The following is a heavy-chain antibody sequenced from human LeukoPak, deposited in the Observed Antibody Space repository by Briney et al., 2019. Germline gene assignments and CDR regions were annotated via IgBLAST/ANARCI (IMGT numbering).Heavy chain of an antibody. V-gene: IGHV3-21*01. D-gene: IGHD3-16*01. CDR2: ISSSSSYI. CDR1: GFTFSSYS. CDR3: ARDYSLGGFDP. J-gene: IGHJ5*02. Sequence: GGSLRLSCAASGFTFSSYSMNWVRQAPGKGLEWVSSISSSSSYIYYADSVKGRFTISRDNAKNSLYLQMNSLRAEGTAVYYCARDYSLGGFDPWGQGTLVTVSS.